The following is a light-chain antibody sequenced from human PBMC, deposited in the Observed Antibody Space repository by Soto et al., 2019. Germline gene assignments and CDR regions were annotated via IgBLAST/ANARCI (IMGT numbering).Light chain of an antibody. Sequence: EIVLTQSPATLSLSPGERATLSCRASQTVGSYLAWFRQTPGQAPRLLIYGASTRATGIPARFSGSGSGTEFTLTISSLQSEDFAVYYCQQYNNWPPITFGQGTRLEI. V-gene: IGKV3-15*01. J-gene: IGKJ5*01. CDR3: QQYNNWPPIT. CDR1: QTVGSY. CDR2: GAS.